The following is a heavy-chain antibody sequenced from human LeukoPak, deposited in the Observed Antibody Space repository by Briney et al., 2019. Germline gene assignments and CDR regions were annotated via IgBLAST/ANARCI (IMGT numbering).Heavy chain of an antibody. Sequence: PGGSLRLSCAASGFTFSSYWMSWVRQAPGKGLEWVANIKQDGSEKYYVDSVKGRFTISRDNAKNSLYLQMNSLRAEDTAVYYCARDKPDYYDILTGYYLNWFDPWGQGTLVTVSS. CDR1: GFTFSSYW. CDR3: ARDKPDYYDILTGYYLNWFDP. CDR2: IKQDGSEK. V-gene: IGHV3-7*01. J-gene: IGHJ5*02. D-gene: IGHD3-9*01.